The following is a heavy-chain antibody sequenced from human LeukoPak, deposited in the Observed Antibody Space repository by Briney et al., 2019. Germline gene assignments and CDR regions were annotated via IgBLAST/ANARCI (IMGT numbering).Heavy chain of an antibody. CDR1: GFTFSSYS. CDR2: MSRSGSTI. Sequence: GGSLRLSCAASGFTFSSYSMKWVRQAPGRGLEWLSYMSRSGSTIYYADSVKGRFTVSRDNAKNSMYLQMNSLRGEDTAIYYCARDQHYYDSSGNPAWGQGALVTVSS. CDR3: ARDQHYYDSSGNPA. J-gene: IGHJ5*02. V-gene: IGHV3-48*04. D-gene: IGHD3-22*01.